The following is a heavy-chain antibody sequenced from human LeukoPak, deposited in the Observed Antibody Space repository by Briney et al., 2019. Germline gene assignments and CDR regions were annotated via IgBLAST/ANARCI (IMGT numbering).Heavy chain of an antibody. CDR3: ATPPAGAAAQWNYYYYYMDV. Sequence: SETLSLTCTVSGYSISSGYYWGWIRQPPGKGLEWIGSIYYSGSTYYNPSLKSRVTISVDTSKNQFSLKLSSVTAADTAVYYCATPPAGAAAQWNYYYYYMDVWGKGTTVTVSS. CDR2: IYYSGST. J-gene: IGHJ6*03. V-gene: IGHV4-38-2*02. D-gene: IGHD2-2*01. CDR1: GYSISSGYY.